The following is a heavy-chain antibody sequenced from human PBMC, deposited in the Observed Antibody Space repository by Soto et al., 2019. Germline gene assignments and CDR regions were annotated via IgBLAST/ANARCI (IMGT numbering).Heavy chain of an antibody. V-gene: IGHV4-39*01. CDR1: GGSVTSISSRNYY. D-gene: IGHD4-17*01. CDR3: VRHDYVGDRDY. J-gene: IGHJ4*02. Sequence: PSETLSLTCTVSGGSVTSISSRNYYWGWIRQPPGKGLEWIGNIYYTGSTYYNPSLKSRVTISLGTSKNQFSLKLTSVTAADTAVYYCVRHDYVGDRDYWGQGTLVTVSS. CDR2: IYYTGST.